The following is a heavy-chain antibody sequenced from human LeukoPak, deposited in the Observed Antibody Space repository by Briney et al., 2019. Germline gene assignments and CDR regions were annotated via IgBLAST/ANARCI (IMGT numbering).Heavy chain of an antibody. CDR1: GYTFTGYY. V-gene: IGHV1-2*02. J-gene: IGHJ4*02. D-gene: IGHD2-15*01. CDR2: INPNSGGT. CDR3: ARGYCSGGSCYTLPFGY. Sequence: VASVKVSCKASGYTFTGYYMHWVRQAPGQGLEWMGWINPNSGGTNYAQKFQGRVTMTRDTSISTAYMELSRLRSDDTAVYHCARGYCSGGSCYTLPFGYWGQGTLVTVSS.